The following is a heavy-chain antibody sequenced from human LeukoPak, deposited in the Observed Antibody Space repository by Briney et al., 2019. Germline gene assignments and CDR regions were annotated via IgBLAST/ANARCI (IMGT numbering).Heavy chain of an antibody. CDR3: ARADSGSYGYTHFDY. CDR1: GGSISSGGYY. D-gene: IGHD1-26*01. V-gene: IGHV4-31*03. J-gene: IGHJ4*02. Sequence: SQTLSLTCTVSGGSISSGGYYWSWIRQHPGKGLEWIGYIYYSGSTYYNPSLKSRVTISVDTSKNQFSLKLSSVTAADTAVYYCARADSGSYGYTHFDYWGQGTLVTVSS. CDR2: IYYSGST.